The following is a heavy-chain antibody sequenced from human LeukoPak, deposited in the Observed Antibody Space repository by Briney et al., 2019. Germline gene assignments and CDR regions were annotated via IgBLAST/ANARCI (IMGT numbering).Heavy chain of an antibody. CDR2: ISYDGSNK. V-gene: IGHV3-30*03. Sequence: GGSLRLSCAASGFTFSSYGMHWVRQAPGKGLEWVAVISYDGSNKYYADSVQGRFTISRDNAKKTVYLEMNSLRADDTAIYYCARDLREWLGELNWFDPWGQGTLVSVSS. CDR3: ARDLREWLGELNWFDP. D-gene: IGHD3-10*01. CDR1: GFTFSSYG. J-gene: IGHJ5*02.